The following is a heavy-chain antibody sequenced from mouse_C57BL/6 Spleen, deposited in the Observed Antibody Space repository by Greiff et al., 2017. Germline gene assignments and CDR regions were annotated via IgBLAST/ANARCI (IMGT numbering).Heavy chain of an antibody. J-gene: IGHJ1*03. CDR2: FHPYNDDT. CDR3: ARASGSSFYWYFDV. D-gene: IGHD1-1*01. CDR1: GYTFTTYP. V-gene: IGHV1-47*01. Sequence: QVQLKESGAELVKPGASVKMSCKASGYTFTTYPIEWMKQNHGKSLEWIGNFHPYNDDTKYNEKFKGKATLTVEKSSSTVYLELSRLTSDDSAVYYCARASGSSFYWYFDVWGTGTTVTVSS.